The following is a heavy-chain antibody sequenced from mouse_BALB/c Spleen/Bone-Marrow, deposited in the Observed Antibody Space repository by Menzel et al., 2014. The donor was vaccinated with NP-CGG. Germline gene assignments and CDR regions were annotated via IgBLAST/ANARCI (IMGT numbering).Heavy chain of an antibody. CDR3: ARAWDYDRKVWFAC. CDR2: ISDVGSYT. CDR1: GLTFSDYY. Sequence: EVQVVESGGGLAKPGGCLKLSCAAFGLTFSDYYMYWVRQTPEKRLEWVATISDVGSYTYYPDSVKGRFTISRDNAKNNLYLKMSSLKSEDTAMYYCARAWDYDRKVWFACWGQGTLVTVSA. J-gene: IGHJ3*01. D-gene: IGHD2-4*01. V-gene: IGHV5-4*02.